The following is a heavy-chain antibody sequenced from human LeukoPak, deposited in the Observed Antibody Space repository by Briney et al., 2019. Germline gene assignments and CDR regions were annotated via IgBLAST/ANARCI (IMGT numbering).Heavy chain of an antibody. V-gene: IGHV1-24*01. D-gene: IGHD1-26*01. J-gene: IGHJ3*02. CDR3: ASKNSGSYSYAFDI. CDR2: FDPEDGET. CDR1: GYTLTELS. Sequence: ASVKVSCKVSGYTLTELSMHWVRQAPGKGLEWMGGFDPEDGETIYAQKFQGRVTMTEDTSTDTAYMELSSLRSEDTAVYYCASKNSGSYSYAFDIWGQGTMVTVSS.